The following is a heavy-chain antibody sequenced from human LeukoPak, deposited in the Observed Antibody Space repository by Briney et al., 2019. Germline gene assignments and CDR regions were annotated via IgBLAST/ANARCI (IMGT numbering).Heavy chain of an antibody. CDR2: IYYSGST. Sequence: SETLSLTCTVSGGSISSSSYYWGWIRQPPGKGLEWIGSIYYSGSTYYNPSPKSRVTISVDTSKNQFSLKLSSVTAADTAVYYCARDIDDSSGKIDYWGQGTLVTVSS. CDR1: GGSISSSSYY. CDR3: ARDIDDSSGKIDY. V-gene: IGHV4-39*07. J-gene: IGHJ4*02. D-gene: IGHD3-22*01.